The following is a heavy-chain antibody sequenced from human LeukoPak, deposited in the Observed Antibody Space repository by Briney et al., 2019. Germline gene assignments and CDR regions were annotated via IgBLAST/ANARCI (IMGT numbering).Heavy chain of an antibody. Sequence: GASVKVSCKASGYTYTSYDINWVRQATGQGLEWVGWMNPNSGNTGYAQKFQGRVTMTRNTSISTAYMELSSLRSEDTAVYYCARDNGGTAMAYYYYYYMDVWGKGTTVTISS. CDR1: GYTYTSYD. V-gene: IGHV1-8*01. D-gene: IGHD5-18*01. CDR2: MNPNSGNT. CDR3: ARDNGGTAMAYYYYYYMDV. J-gene: IGHJ6*03.